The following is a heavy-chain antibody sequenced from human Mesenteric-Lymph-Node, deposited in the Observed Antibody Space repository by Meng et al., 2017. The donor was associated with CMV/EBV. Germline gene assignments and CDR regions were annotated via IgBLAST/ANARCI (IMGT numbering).Heavy chain of an antibody. D-gene: IGHD2-2*01. V-gene: IGHV1-8*03. CDR2: MNPNSGNT. J-gene: IGHJ6*02. Sequence: ASVKVSCKASGYTFTSYDINWVRQATGQGLEWMGWMNPNSGNTGYAQKFQGRVTITRNTSISTAYMELSSLRSEDTAVYYCAREVIHCSSTSCYGYGVDVWGQGTTVTVSS. CDR3: AREVIHCSSTSCYGYGVDV. CDR1: GYTFTSYD.